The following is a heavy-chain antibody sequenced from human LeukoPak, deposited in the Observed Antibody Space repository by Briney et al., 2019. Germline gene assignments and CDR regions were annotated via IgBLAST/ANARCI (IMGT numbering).Heavy chain of an antibody. CDR3: TTPSFGSGRSDY. CDR1: GFTFSNAW. CDR2: IKSKTDGGTT. D-gene: IGHD3-10*01. V-gene: IGHV3-15*01. J-gene: IGHJ4*02. Sequence: GGSLRLSCAASGFTFSNAWMTWVRQAPGKGLEWVGRIKSKTDGGTTDYAAPVEGRFIISRDDSENTLYLQMNSLKTDDTAVYYCTTPSFGSGRSDYWGQGTLVTVSS.